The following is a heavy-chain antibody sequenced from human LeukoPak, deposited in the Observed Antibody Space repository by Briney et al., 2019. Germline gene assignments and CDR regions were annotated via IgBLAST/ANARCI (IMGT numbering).Heavy chain of an antibody. J-gene: IGHJ4*02. V-gene: IGHV4-4*02. Sequence: PSGTLSLTCAVSGGSISSSNWWSWVRQPPGKGLEWIGEIYHSGSTNYNSSLKSRVTISVDKSKNQFSLKLSSVTAVDTAVYYCARTDSYGYYFDYWGQGTLVTVSS. CDR2: IYHSGST. CDR3: ARTDSYGYYFDY. CDR1: GGSISSSNW. D-gene: IGHD5-18*01.